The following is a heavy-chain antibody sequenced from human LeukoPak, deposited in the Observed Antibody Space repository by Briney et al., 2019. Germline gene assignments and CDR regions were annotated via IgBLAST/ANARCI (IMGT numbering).Heavy chain of an antibody. V-gene: IGHV1-69*05. CDR2: IIPIFGTA. D-gene: IGHD3-22*01. J-gene: IGHJ6*03. CDR3: GFGRESSYYYYYMDV. CDR1: GGTVSSYA. Sequence: GASVKVSCKASGGTVSSYAISWVREAPGQGREWMGGIIPIFGTANYAQKFPGRVTITTDESTSTAYMELSSLRSEDTAVYYCGFGRESSYYYYYMDVWGKGTTVTVSS.